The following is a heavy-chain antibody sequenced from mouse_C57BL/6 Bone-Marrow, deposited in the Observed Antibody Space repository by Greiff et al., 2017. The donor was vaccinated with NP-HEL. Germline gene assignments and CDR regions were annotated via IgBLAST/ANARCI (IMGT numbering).Heavy chain of an antibody. V-gene: IGHV1-69*01. Sequence: QVQLQQPGAELVMPGASVKLSCKASGYTFTSYWMHWVKQRPGQGLEWIGEIDPSDSYTNYNQKFKGKSTLTVDKSSSTAYMQLSSLTSEDSAVYNCAKSVVDTVVAEYYCAMDYWGQGTSVTVSS. CDR1: GYTFTSYW. CDR2: IDPSDSYT. J-gene: IGHJ4*01. D-gene: IGHD1-1*01. CDR3: AKSVVDTVVAEYYCAMDY.